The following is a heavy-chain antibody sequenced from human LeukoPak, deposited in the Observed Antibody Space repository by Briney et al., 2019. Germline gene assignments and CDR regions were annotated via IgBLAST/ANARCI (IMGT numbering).Heavy chain of an antibody. D-gene: IGHD3-22*01. CDR2: IYHSGST. CDR1: GGSISSGGYY. V-gene: IGHV4-30-2*01. CDR3: ANSDSSGYYVDY. J-gene: IGHJ4*02. Sequence: SETLSLTCTVSGGSISSGGYYWSWIRQPPGKGLEWIGYIYHSGSTYYNPSLKSRVTISVDRSKNQFSLKLSSVTAADTAVYYCANSDSSGYYVDYWGQGTLVTVSS.